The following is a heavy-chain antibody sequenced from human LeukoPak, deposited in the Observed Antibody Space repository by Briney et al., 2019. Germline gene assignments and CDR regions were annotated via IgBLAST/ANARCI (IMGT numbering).Heavy chain of an antibody. V-gene: IGHV3-21*01. Sequence: PGGSLRLSCAASVLTFSSYSMNWGRQAPGKGLEWVSSISSSSSYIYYADSVKGRFTISRDNAKNSLYLQMNSLRAEDTAVYYCARGDYYGMDVWGQGTTVTVSS. CDR1: VLTFSSYS. J-gene: IGHJ6*02. CDR3: ARGDYYGMDV. CDR2: ISSSSSYI.